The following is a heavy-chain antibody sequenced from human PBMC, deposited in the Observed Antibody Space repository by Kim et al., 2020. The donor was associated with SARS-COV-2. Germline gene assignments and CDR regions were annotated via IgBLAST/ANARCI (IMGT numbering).Heavy chain of an antibody. CDR2: INHSGST. J-gene: IGHJ2*01. Sequence: SETLSLTCAVYGGSFSGYYWSWIRQPPGKGLEWIGEINHSGSTNYNPSLKSRVTISVDTSKNQFSLKLSSVTAADTAVYYCARGAGFTMVRDRGYFDLWG. CDR3: ARGAGFTMVRDRGYFDL. V-gene: IGHV4-34*01. D-gene: IGHD3-10*01. CDR1: GGSFSGYY.